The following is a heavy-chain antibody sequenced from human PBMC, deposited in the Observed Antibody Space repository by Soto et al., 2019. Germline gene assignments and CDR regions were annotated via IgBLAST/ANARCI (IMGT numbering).Heavy chain of an antibody. CDR1: GGSISSYY. D-gene: IGHD6-19*01. V-gene: IGHV4-59*01. CDR2: IYYSGST. Sequence: PSETLSLTCTVSGGSISSYYWSWIRQPPGKGLEWIGYIYYSGSTNYNPSLKSRVTISVDTSKNQFSLKLSSVTAADTAVYYCARELSSAWTNWFDPWGQGTLVTVSS. CDR3: ARELSSAWTNWFDP. J-gene: IGHJ5*02.